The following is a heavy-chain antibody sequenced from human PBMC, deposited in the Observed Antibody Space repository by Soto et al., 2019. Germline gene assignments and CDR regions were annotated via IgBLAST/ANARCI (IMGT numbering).Heavy chain of an antibody. Sequence: EVQLVESGGGLVQPDRPLRLSCEASGFNFESYAMHWVRQVPGKGLEWVSAISWNSGQLDYADSVRGRFTISRDNGKNSLYLEIHRPRPDDTALYLCAKDNSTGEYSYSRYVDVWGRGTTVIVSS. CDR1: GFNFESYA. CDR3: AKDNSTGEYSYSRYVDV. V-gene: IGHV3-9*01. J-gene: IGHJ6*03. CDR2: ISWNSGQL. D-gene: IGHD4-17*01.